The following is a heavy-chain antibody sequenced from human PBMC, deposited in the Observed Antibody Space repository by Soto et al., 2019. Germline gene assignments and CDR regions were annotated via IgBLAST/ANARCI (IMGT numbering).Heavy chain of an antibody. CDR1: GGTFSSYA. J-gene: IGHJ5*02. CDR3: ASASLAPPWFDP. V-gene: IGHV1-69*04. CDR2: IIPILGIA. Sequence: SVKVSCKASGGTFSSYAISWVRQAPGQGLEWMGRIIPILGIANYAQKFQGRVTITADKSTSTAYMELSSLRSEDTAVYYCASASLAPPWFDPWGQGTLVTVSS.